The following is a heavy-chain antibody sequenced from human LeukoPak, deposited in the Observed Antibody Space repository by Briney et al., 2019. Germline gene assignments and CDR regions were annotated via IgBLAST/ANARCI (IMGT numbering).Heavy chain of an antibody. CDR2: ISWNCGFV. Sequence: GGSLRLSCAASGFIFENYAMHWARLPRGRGLEGVSGISWNCGFVAYMDSVNCPFTISRDNAKNSLYLQMTSLKAEDTALYYCAKIAVLVPGRYHIDVWGKGTLVTVSS. D-gene: IGHD3-9*01. J-gene: IGHJ6*03. CDR3: AKIAVLVPGRYHIDV. V-gene: IGHV3-9*01. CDR1: GFIFENYA.